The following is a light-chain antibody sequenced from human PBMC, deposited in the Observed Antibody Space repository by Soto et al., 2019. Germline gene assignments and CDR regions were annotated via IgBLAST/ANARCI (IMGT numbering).Light chain of an antibody. V-gene: IGLV2-14*01. J-gene: IGLJ2*01. Sequence: QSALTQPASVSGSPGQSITISCTGTSSDVGGYNYVSWYQQHPGKAPKLMIYEVSNRPSGVSNRFSGANSSNTASLTISGSRPEAEAEDDCCSYSCSSSSAVVFGGGTKLTVL. CDR3: CSYSCSSSSAVV. CDR1: SSDVGGYNY. CDR2: EVS.